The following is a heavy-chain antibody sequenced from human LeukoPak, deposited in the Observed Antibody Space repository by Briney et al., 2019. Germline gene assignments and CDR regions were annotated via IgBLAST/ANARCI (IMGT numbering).Heavy chain of an antibody. CDR1: GFTFSSYA. V-gene: IGHV3-23*01. Sequence: RGSLRLSCAASGFTFSSYAMSWVRQAPGKGLEWVSAISGSGGSTYYADSVKGRFTISRDNSKNTLYLQMNSLRAEDTAVYYCAKVGYSSGSSWYYFDYWGQGTLVTVSS. CDR3: AKVGYSSGSSWYYFDY. D-gene: IGHD6-25*01. CDR2: ISGSGGST. J-gene: IGHJ4*02.